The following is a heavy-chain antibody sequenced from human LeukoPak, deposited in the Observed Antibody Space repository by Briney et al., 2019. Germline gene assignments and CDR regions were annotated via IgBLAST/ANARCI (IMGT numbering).Heavy chain of an antibody. CDR1: GGSIRGGGYY. J-gene: IGHJ4*02. V-gene: IGHV4-39*01. CDR3: WRAADH. CDR2: LYSNGNT. Sequence: PSETLSLTCSFSGGSIRGGGYYWGWVRQPPGKGLEWIASLYSNGNTFHNPSLKSRVTISEESSKSQFSLKLRTVTVADTAVYFCWRAADHWGQGILVTVSS.